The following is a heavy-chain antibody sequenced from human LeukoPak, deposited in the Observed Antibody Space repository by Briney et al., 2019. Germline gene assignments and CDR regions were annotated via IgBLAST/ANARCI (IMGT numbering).Heavy chain of an antibody. J-gene: IGHJ4*02. CDR3: ARALCGGDCYRGNY. Sequence: SETLSLTCAVYGGSFSGYYWSWIRQPPGKGLERIGEINHSGSTNYNPSLKSRVTISVDTSKNQFSLKLSSVTAADTAVYYCARALCGGDCYRGNYWGQGTLVTVSS. CDR2: INHSGST. D-gene: IGHD2-21*02. CDR1: GGSFSGYY. V-gene: IGHV4-34*01.